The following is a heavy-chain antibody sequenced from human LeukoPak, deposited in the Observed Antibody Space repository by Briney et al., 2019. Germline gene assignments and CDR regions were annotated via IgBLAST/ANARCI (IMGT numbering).Heavy chain of an antibody. J-gene: IGHJ4*02. V-gene: IGHV3-30*02. CDR3: AKDLFGYSYGVFDY. D-gene: IGHD5-18*01. Sequence: GGSLRLSCVASGFSFIDYGMHWVRQAPGKGLEWVAFIRYDGSNKYYADSVKGRFTISRDNSKNTLYLQMNSLRAEDTAVYYCAKDLFGYSYGVFDYWGQGTLVTVSS. CDR1: GFSFIDYG. CDR2: IRYDGSNK.